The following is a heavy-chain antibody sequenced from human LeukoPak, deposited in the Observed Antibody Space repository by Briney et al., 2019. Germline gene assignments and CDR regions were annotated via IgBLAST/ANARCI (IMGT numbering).Heavy chain of an antibody. CDR1: GGSISSYY. Sequence: SETLSLTCTVSGGSISSYYWSWIRQPPGKGLEWIGYIYYSGSTNYNPSLKSRVTISVDTSKNQFSLKLSSETAADTAVYYCARGLYSGSHPTDYWGQGTLVTVSS. V-gene: IGHV4-59*01. D-gene: IGHD1-26*01. J-gene: IGHJ4*02. CDR3: ARGLYSGSHPTDY. CDR2: IYYSGST.